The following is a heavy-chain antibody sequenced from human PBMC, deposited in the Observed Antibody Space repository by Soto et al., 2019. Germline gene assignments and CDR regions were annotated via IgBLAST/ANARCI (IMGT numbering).Heavy chain of an antibody. D-gene: IGHD6-13*01. V-gene: IGHV1-69*13. CDR2: IVPIYRTA. Sequence: SVKVSCKASGGTFSSYRFNWVRQARGQGLEWLGGIVPIYRTADYAQKFQGRVTITADESTRTVYMELSSLKSQDTALYYCARDSGAKLSSSWGQGTLVTVSS. CDR3: ARDSGAKLSSS. J-gene: IGHJ4*02. CDR1: GGTFSSYR.